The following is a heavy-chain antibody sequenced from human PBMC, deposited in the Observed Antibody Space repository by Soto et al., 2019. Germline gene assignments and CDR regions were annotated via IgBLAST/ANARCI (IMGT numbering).Heavy chain of an antibody. CDR2: IKQDGSEI. CDR1: GFTPSSHW. Sequence: EVQLVESGGGLVQPGGSLRLSCTASGFTPSSHWMNWVRQAPGKGLEWVANIKQDGSEIYSVDSVKGRFTISRDNAKNSLYLQMNSLRAEDTAVYYCVAGSGWLPDYWGQGTLVTVSS. V-gene: IGHV3-7*05. D-gene: IGHD6-19*01. J-gene: IGHJ4*02. CDR3: VAGSGWLPDY.